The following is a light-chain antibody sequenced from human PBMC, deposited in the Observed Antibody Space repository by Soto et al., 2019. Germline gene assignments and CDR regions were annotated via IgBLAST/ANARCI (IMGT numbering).Light chain of an antibody. CDR1: QSVSSN. Sequence: EIVMTQSPATLSVSPGERATLSCRASQSVSSNLAWYQQKPGQAPRLVIYGVSTRATGIPARFSGSGSGTEFTLTISSLQSEDFAIYYCQQHNNWPPYTFGQGTKLEIK. CDR3: QQHNNWPPYT. CDR2: GVS. V-gene: IGKV3-15*01. J-gene: IGKJ2*01.